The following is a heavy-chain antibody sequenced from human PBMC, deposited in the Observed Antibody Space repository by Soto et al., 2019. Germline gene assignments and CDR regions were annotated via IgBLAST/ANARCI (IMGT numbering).Heavy chain of an antibody. CDR2: IYYSGRT. V-gene: IGHV4-31*01. CDR3: ERSIDP. Sequence: QVQLQESGPGLVKPSQTLSLTCTVSVGSLSSGGYYWSWLRQHPGKGLECIGYIYYSGRTYYNPSLKSLVTISVDTSKNQFSLKLRSVNAAYTAVYYCERSIDPWGQGTLVTVSS. CDR1: VGSLSSGGYY. J-gene: IGHJ5*02.